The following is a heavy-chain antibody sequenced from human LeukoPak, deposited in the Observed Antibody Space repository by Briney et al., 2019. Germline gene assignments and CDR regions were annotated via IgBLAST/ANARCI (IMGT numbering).Heavy chain of an antibody. CDR3: AKGSGKARPYYFDY. CDR2: IRYDGSNK. Sequence: GGSLRLSCASSGFTFSTYGMHWIRQAPGKGLEWVAFIRYDGSNKYYAESVKGRFTISRDNSKNTLYLQMSSLRVEDMALYYCAKGSGKARPYYFDYWGQGTLVTVSS. J-gene: IGHJ4*02. D-gene: IGHD6-6*01. CDR1: GFTFSTYG. V-gene: IGHV3-30*02.